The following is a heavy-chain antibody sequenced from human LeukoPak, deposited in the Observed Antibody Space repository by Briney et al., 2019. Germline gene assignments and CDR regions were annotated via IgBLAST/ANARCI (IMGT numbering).Heavy chain of an antibody. V-gene: IGHV4-34*01. CDR3: ARAAAFDI. J-gene: IGHJ3*02. Sequence: SETLSLTCTVSGGSITNYYWSWIRQPPGKGLEWIGEINHSGSTNYNPSLKSRVTISVDTSKNQFSLKLSSVTAADTAVYYCARAAAFDIWGQGTMVTVSS. CDR1: GGSITNYY. CDR2: INHSGST.